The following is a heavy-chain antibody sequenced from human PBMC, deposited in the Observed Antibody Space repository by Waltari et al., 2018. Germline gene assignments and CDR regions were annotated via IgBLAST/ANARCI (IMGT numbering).Heavy chain of an antibody. D-gene: IGHD4-17*01. CDR3: ARESGDYYYGMDV. CDR1: GYSISSGYY. V-gene: IGHV4-38-2*02. J-gene: IGHJ6*02. CDR2: IYHSGST. Sequence: QVQLQESGPGLVKPSETLSLTCAVSGYSISSGYYWGWIRQPPGKGLEWIGSIYHSGSTYDNPSLKSRVTISVDTSKNQFSLKLSSVTAADTAVYYCARESGDYYYGMDVWGQGTTVTVSS.